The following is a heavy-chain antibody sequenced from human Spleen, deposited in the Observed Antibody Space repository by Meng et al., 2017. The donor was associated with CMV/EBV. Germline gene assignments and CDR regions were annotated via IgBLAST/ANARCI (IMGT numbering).Heavy chain of an antibody. Sequence: CKASEYNFPGFYIHWVRQAPGHGLEWMGWISAYNGNTNYAQKLQGRVTMTTDTSTSTAYMELRSLRSDDTAVYYCARDRTMIVDFDYWGQGTLVTVSS. CDR1: EYNFPGFY. CDR3: ARDRTMIVDFDY. D-gene: IGHD3-22*01. V-gene: IGHV1-18*04. CDR2: ISAYNGNT. J-gene: IGHJ4*02.